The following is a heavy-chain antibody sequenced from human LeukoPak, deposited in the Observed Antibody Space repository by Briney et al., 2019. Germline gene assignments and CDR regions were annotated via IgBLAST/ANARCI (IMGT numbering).Heavy chain of an antibody. Sequence: ASVKVSCKASGYTFTGYYMHWVRQAPGQGLEWMGWINPNSGGTNYAQKFQGRVTMTRDTSISTAYMELSRLRSDDTAVYYCATVVPAEGWFDPWGQGTLVTVSS. D-gene: IGHD2-2*01. J-gene: IGHJ5*02. CDR1: GYTFTGYY. CDR3: ATVVPAEGWFDP. V-gene: IGHV1-2*02. CDR2: INPNSGGT.